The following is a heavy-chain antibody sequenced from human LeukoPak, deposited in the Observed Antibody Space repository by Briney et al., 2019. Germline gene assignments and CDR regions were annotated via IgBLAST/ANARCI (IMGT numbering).Heavy chain of an antibody. CDR1: GFTFSSYV. CDR3: AGDAVDTANAV. Sequence: PGGSLRLSCETAGFTFSSYVMHWVRRTPGKGLVWVSHINSDGSIASYADSVKGRFTISRDNAKNTLYLQMNSLRAEDTAVYYCAGDAVDTANAVWGQGTTVTVSS. V-gene: IGHV3-74*01. D-gene: IGHD5-18*01. J-gene: IGHJ6*02. CDR2: INSDGSIA.